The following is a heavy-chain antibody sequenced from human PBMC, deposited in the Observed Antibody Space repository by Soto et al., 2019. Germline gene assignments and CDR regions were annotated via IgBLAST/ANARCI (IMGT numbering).Heavy chain of an antibody. Sequence: GASVKVSCKTSGGTFDNYAINWVRQAPGQGLEWMGGIIPIFGALNYAQKFQGRVTITADKSTSTAYMELGSLTSEDTAVYYCARRAVAPAPIGYFHYLLAVRGQGTTVPVSS. CDR2: IIPIFGAL. V-gene: IGHV1-69*06. D-gene: IGHD2-2*02. CDR1: GGTFDNYA. J-gene: IGHJ6*02. CDR3: ARRAVAPAPIGYFHYLLAV.